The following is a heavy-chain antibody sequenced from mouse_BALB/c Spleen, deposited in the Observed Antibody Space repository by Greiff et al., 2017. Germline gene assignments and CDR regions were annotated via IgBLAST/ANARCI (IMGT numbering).Heavy chain of an antibody. CDR2: ISSGGSYT. V-gene: IGHV5-6-4*01. J-gene: IGHJ2*01. Sequence: EVQLQESGGGLVKPGGSLKLSCAASGFTFSSYTMSWVRQTPEKRLEWVATISSGGSYTYYPDSVKGRFTISRDNAKNTLYLQMSSLKSEDTAMYYCTREIYYGNYEDYWGQGTTLTVSS. CDR3: TREIYYGNYEDY. CDR1: GFTFSSYT. D-gene: IGHD2-1*01.